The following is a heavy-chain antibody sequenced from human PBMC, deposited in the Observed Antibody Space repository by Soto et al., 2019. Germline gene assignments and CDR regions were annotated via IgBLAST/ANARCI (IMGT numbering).Heavy chain of an antibody. CDR1: GGSISSSSYY. V-gene: IGHV4-39*01. CDR3: GIINYGGAPTHPPPQKMNLTIPEHPPQTLFPLRWSSVPAADTAVYSCGRVGWLGDFFYNRFAP. J-gene: IGHJ5*02. D-gene: IGHD3-3*01. CDR2: IYYSGST. Sequence: PSETLSLTCTVSGGSISSSSYYWGWIRQPPGKGLEWIGSIYYSGSTYYNPSLKSRVTISVDTSKNQFSLKLSSVTAADTAVEWFGIINYGGAPTHPPPQKMNLTIPEHPPQTLFPLRWSSVPAADTAVYSCGRVGWLGDFFYNRFAPRGQGTPVPVPS.